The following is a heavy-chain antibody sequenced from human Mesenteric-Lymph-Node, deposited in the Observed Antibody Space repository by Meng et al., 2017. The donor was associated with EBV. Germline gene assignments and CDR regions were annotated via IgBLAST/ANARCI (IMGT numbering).Heavy chain of an antibody. J-gene: IGHJ4*02. CDR3: ARLPFYTYSDYPYYFDY. D-gene: IGHD4-11*01. V-gene: IGHV4-39*02. Sequence: QLQLEESGPGRVRPSETLSLKCTVPGGSISSRPYYWGWIRQPPGKGLEWIGSMYYSGSTYYNPALQSRVTTSADTSKNHLSLTLSSVTAADTAVYYCARLPFYTYSDYPYYFDYWGQGTLVTVSS. CDR1: GGSISSRPYY. CDR2: MYYSGST.